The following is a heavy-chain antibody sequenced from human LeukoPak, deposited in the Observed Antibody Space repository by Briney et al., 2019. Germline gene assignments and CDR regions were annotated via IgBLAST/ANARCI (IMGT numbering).Heavy chain of an antibody. CDR1: GGSISNYY. CDR2: IYYSGTT. Sequence: SETLSLTCTVSGGSISNYYWSWIRQPPGKGLEWMGYIYYSGTTKYNPSLKSRVTISVDTSKNQFSLKLSSVTAADTAVYCCARGAGWYDYWGQGTLVTVSS. J-gene: IGHJ4*02. CDR3: ARGAGWYDY. D-gene: IGHD2-15*01. V-gene: IGHV4-59*01.